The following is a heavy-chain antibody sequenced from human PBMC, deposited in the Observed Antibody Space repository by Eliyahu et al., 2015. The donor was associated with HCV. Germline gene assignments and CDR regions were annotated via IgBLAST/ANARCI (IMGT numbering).Heavy chain of an antibody. CDR3: ARTALRSYYYYMDV. V-gene: IGHV3-21*01. CDR1: GFTFSSYS. CDR2: ISSGSTYI. J-gene: IGHJ6*03. Sequence: GGLVKPGGSLRLSCAASGFTFSSYSLNWVRQAPGKGLEWVSSISSGSTYIYYVDSVKGRFTISRDNAKNSLYLQMNSLRAEDTAVYYCARTALRSYYYYMDVWGKGTTVTVSS.